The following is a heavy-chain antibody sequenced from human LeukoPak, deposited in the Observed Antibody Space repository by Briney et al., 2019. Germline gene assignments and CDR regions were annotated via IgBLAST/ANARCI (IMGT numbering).Heavy chain of an antibody. CDR1: GYTLTELS. Sequence: ASVKVSCKVSGYTLTELSMHWVRQAPGKGLEWMGGFDPEDGETIYAQKFQGRVTMTEDTSTDTAYMELSSVRSEDTAVYYCATSSGSYYGYYGMDVWGQGTTVTVSS. CDR2: FDPEDGET. D-gene: IGHD3-10*01. J-gene: IGHJ6*02. V-gene: IGHV1-24*01. CDR3: ATSSGSYYGYYGMDV.